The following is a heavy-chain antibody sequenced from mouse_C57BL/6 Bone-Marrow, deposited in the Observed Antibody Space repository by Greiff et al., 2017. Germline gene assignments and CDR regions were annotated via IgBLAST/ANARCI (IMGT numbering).Heavy chain of an antibody. CDR2: INPNNGGT. CDR1: GYTFTDYN. CDR3: ARDGYYSYAMDY. D-gene: IGHD2-3*01. J-gene: IGHJ4*01. V-gene: IGHV1-22*01. Sequence: EVQLQQSGPELVKPGASVTMSCKASGYTFTDYNMHWVKQSHGKSLEWIGYINPNNGGTSYNQKFKGKATWTVNKSSSTAYMELRSLTSEDSAVYYCARDGYYSYAMDYWGQGTSVTVSS.